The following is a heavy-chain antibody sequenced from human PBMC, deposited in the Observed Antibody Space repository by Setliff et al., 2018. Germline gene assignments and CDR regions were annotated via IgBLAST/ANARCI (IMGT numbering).Heavy chain of an antibody. D-gene: IGHD3-22*01. Sequence: SETLSLTCTVSGGSISSGSYYWSWIRQPAGKELEWIGQIYTSWSTNYNPSLKSRVTISLDTSKNQFSLSLTSVTAEDTAVYYCARASLDSSGYLYYYYYYMDVWGKGTTVTVSS. CDR3: ARASLDSSGYLYYYYYYMDV. CDR2: IYTSWST. CDR1: GGSISSGSYY. V-gene: IGHV4-61*09. J-gene: IGHJ6*03.